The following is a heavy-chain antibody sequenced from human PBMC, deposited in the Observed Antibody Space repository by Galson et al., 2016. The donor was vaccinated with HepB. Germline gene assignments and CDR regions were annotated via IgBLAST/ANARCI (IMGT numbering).Heavy chain of an antibody. J-gene: IGHJ6*02. D-gene: IGHD2-2*01. CDR2: IDHAGTT. Sequence: ETLSPTSAVYGGSFSDYFWNWIRPPPEKGLELIGEIDHAGTTYYNPSLKSRVAISLDTSKNTLSLKLSTVTAADTAVYYCARMSHNPLLKTQKYTHAVRKMTCYYAMDVWGQGTAVTVSS. CDR3: ARMSHNPLLKTQKYTHAVRKMTCYYAMDV. V-gene: IGHV4-34*01. CDR1: GGSFSDYF.